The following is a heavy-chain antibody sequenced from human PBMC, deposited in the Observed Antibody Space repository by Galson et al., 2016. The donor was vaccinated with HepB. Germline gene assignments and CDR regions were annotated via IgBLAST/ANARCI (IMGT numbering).Heavy chain of an antibody. V-gene: IGHV3-30*18. D-gene: IGHD3-10*01. CDR3: AKRDLLWFGDSNAFDV. CDR2: ISNDGSKR. CDR1: GFTFTNYG. J-gene: IGHJ3*01. Sequence: SLRLSCAASGFTFTNYGMNWLRQAPGKGLEWVAYISNDGSKRYFADSVKGRFTISRDNSKNTLFLHMSSLRAEDTAVYYCAKRDLLWFGDSNAFDVWGQGTMVTVSS.